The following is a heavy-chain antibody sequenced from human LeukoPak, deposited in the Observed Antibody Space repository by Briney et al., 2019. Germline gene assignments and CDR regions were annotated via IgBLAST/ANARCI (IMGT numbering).Heavy chain of an antibody. CDR1: GYTFTSYD. J-gene: IGHJ4*02. D-gene: IGHD3-22*01. CDR2: MSPNSGNT. CDR3: ATVRAREYYYDSSGYLY. V-gene: IGHV1-8*01. Sequence: ASVKVSCKASGYTFTSYDINWVRQATGQGPEWMGWMSPNSGNTGYAQKFQGRVTMTRSTSMSTAYMELSSLRSEDTAVYYCATVRAREYYYDSSGYLYWGQGTLVTVSS.